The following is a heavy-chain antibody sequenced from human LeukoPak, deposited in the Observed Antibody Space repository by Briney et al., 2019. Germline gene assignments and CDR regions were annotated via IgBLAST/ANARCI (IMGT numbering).Heavy chain of an antibody. CDR2: IIPIFGTA. Sequence: SVKVSCKASGGTFSSYAISGVRQAPGHGLEWMGGIIPIFGTANYAQKFQGRVTITADESTSTAYMELSSLRSEDTAVYYCARTGIAASPKNWFDPWGQGTLVTVSS. CDR1: GGTFSSYA. V-gene: IGHV1-69*13. CDR3: ARTGIAASPKNWFDP. J-gene: IGHJ5*02. D-gene: IGHD6-13*01.